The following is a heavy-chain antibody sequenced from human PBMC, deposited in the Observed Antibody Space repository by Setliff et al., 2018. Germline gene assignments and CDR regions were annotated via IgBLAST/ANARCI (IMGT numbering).Heavy chain of an antibody. V-gene: IGHV3-23*01. Sequence: ETLSLSCSASGFTFSTYAIIWVRQAPGEGLGGGSSVSDSGDGTKYADVAKGRITISRDNSKNTVYLQMSGLRAEDTARYFCARSAMVWGGYWDYIDYWGQGTLVTVSS. D-gene: IGHD3-10*01. CDR1: GFTFSTYA. J-gene: IGHJ4*02. CDR3: ARSAMVWGGYWDYIDY. CDR2: VSDSGDGT.